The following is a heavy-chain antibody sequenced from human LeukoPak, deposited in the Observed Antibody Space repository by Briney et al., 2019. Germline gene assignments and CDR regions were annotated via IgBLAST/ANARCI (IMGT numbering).Heavy chain of an antibody. J-gene: IGHJ6*02. D-gene: IGHD4-23*01. CDR2: ISAYNGNT. V-gene: IGHV1-18*01. CDR3: ARATVVTPDNYYYGMDV. CDR1: GYTFTSYG. Sequence: GASVKVSCKASGYTFTSYGISWVRQAPGQGLERMGWISAYNGNTNYAQKLQGRVTMTTDTSTSTAYMELRSLRSDDTAVYYCARATVVTPDNYYYGMDVWGQGTTVTVSS.